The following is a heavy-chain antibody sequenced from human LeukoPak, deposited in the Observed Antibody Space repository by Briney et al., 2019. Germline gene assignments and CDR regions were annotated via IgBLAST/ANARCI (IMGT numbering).Heavy chain of an antibody. CDR1: GGSINSGDYY. D-gene: IGHD3-10*01. Sequence: PSQTLSLTCTVSGGSINSGDYYWSWIRQPPGKGLEWIGYIYYSGSTYYNPSLKSRVTISVDTSKNQFSLKLSSVNAADTAVYYCASLKITLVRGGNRFDPWGQGTLVTVSA. V-gene: IGHV4-30-4*01. CDR2: IYYSGST. J-gene: IGHJ5*02. CDR3: ASLKITLVRGGNRFDP.